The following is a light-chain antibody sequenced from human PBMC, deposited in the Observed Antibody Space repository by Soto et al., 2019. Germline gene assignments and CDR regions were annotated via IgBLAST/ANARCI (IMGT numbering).Light chain of an antibody. CDR2: AAS. V-gene: IGKV1-39*01. CDR1: QRISSS. Sequence: DIQMTQSPSSLSASVGDRVTITCRASQRISSSLNWYQQKPWKAHKLLIYAASSLQSVVPSRVSGSGSVTDCTLTIISRQPEDFATYYCQQSYSTPPYTFGQGTQLEIK. CDR3: QQSYSTPPYT. J-gene: IGKJ2*01.